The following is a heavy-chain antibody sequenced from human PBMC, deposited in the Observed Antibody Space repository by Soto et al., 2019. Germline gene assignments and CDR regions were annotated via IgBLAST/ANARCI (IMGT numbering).Heavy chain of an antibody. Sequence: ASVKVSCKASGYTFTCYGISWVRQAPGQGLEWMGWISAYNGNTNYAQKLQGRVTMTTDTSTSTAYMELRSLRSDDTAVFYCARYAGPYYYYYYMDVWGKGTTVTV. CDR2: ISAYNGNT. V-gene: IGHV1-18*01. J-gene: IGHJ6*03. D-gene: IGHD2-2*01. CDR3: ARYAGPYYYYYYMDV. CDR1: GYTFTCYG.